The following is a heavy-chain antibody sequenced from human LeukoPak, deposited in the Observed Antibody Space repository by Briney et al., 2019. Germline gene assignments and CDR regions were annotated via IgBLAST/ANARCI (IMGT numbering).Heavy chain of an antibody. CDR3: TRLKDGVPSDY. J-gene: IGHJ4*02. Sequence: SETLSLTCTVSGGSISNRSYHWGWVRQPPGKGLEWIGSVYYTGITYYNPSLKSRLTISVDTSKNQFSLQLTSMTAADTAVYFCTRLKDGVPSDYWGQGTLATVSS. CDR1: GGSISNRSYH. D-gene: IGHD4-17*01. V-gene: IGHV4-39*01. CDR2: VYYTGIT.